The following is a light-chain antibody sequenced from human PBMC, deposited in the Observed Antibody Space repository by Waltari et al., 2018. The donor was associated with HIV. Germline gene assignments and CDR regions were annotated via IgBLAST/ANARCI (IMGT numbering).Light chain of an antibody. CDR1: RNDVGGYDS. Sequence: QSALTQPPSASGSPGQSVTISCTGTRNDVGGYDSVSWHPQFPGKAPKLIIYQVTKRPSGVPDRFVGSKSGSTASLTVSGLQAEDEADYYCTSYAGSTFTIFGGGTKLTVL. CDR3: TSYAGSTFTI. CDR2: QVT. J-gene: IGLJ2*01. V-gene: IGLV2-8*01.